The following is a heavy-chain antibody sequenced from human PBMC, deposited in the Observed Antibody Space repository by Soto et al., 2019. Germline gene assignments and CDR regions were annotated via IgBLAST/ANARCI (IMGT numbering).Heavy chain of an antibody. V-gene: IGHV1-8*01. CDR2: MNPNTGNS. Sequence: ASVKVSCKASGYTFTSYDIYWVRQATGQGVEWMGWMNPNTGNSGYAQKFQGRVTVTSDTSINTVHMELSSLRSEDTAVYYCARRAETNGWNGFGADKYYFDFWGQGTLVTV. CDR1: GYTFTSYD. CDR3: ARRAETNGWNGFGADKYYFDF. D-gene: IGHD1-1*01. J-gene: IGHJ4*02.